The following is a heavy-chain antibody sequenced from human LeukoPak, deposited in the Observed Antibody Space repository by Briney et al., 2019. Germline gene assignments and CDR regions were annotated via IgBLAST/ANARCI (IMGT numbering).Heavy chain of an antibody. Sequence: GGSLRLSCAASGFTFSSYAMHWVRQAPGKGLEWVAVISYDGSNKYYADSVKGRFTISRDNSKNTLYLQMNSLRAENTAVYYCAKVRGVIIKRGLGMDIWGQGTTVTVSS. CDR2: ISYDGSNK. CDR3: AKVRGVIIKRGLGMDI. V-gene: IGHV3-30*04. CDR1: GFTFSSYA. D-gene: IGHD3-10*01. J-gene: IGHJ6*02.